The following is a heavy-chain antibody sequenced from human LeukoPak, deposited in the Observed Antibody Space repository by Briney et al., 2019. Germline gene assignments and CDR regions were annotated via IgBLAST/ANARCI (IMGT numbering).Heavy chain of an antibody. V-gene: IGHV4-59*01. CDR2: VDHTGST. D-gene: IGHD1-1*01. CDR1: DDSITMYY. Sequence: SETLSLTCTVSDDSITMYYWTWIRQPPGKGLEWIGYVDHTGSTNFNPSLNGRVSISRDTSKNLFSLRPRSVTAADTAVYFCARGRVSSSTWYSTYYYYFYMDVWGKGTTVTVSS. CDR3: ARGRVSSSTWYSTYYYYFYMDV. J-gene: IGHJ6*03.